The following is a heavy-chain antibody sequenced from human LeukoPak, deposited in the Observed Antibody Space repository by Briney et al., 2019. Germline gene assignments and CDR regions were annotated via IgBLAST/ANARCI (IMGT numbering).Heavy chain of an antibody. CDR1: GGSFTIYQ. CDR2: INRSGST. J-gene: IGHJ4*02. Sequence: SETLSLTCAVPGGSFTIYQWSWIRQSPEKGLEWIGDINRSGSTDYNPALRSRASISMDTSKNQFSLKLRSVTAADTAVYYCARGGAADYWGQGTLVTVSS. CDR3: ARGGAADY. D-gene: IGHD4/OR15-4a*01. V-gene: IGHV4-34*01.